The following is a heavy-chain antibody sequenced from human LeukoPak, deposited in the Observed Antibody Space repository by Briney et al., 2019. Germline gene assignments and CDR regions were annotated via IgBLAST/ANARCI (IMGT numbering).Heavy chain of an antibody. D-gene: IGHD5-24*01. CDR1: GGSISSYY. CDR2: IYYSGNT. V-gene: IGHV4-59*01. CDR3: ARAGGGYNPFLY. J-gene: IGHJ4*02. Sequence: SETLSLTCTVSGGSISSYYWSWIRQPPGKGLEWIGYIYYSGNTNYNPSLKSRVTISLDTSKNQFSLKLNSVTAADTAMYYCARAGGGYNPFLYRGQGTLVTVSS.